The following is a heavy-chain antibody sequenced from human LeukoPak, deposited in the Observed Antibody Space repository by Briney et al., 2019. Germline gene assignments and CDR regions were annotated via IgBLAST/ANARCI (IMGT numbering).Heavy chain of an antibody. Sequence: SETLSLTCTVHGGSFNTDYANLIRQPPGKGLQWIGEISHSGGSDYKSSLKSRVAFSLDTSKKHFSLRLISVTAADTAVYYCARGRNSSPRWYYFDYWGQGTLVTVSS. J-gene: IGHJ4*02. CDR3: ARGRNSSPRWYYFDY. D-gene: IGHD6-13*01. CDR2: ISHSGGS. CDR1: GGSFNTDY. V-gene: IGHV4-34*01.